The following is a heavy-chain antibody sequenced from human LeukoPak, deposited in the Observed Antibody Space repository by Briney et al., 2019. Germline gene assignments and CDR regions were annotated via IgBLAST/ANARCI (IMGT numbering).Heavy chain of an antibody. CDR1: GFTFSSYS. V-gene: IGHV3-23*01. J-gene: IGHJ2*01. Sequence: AGGSLRLSCAASGFTFSSYSMSWVRQAPGKGLEWVSAISGSGGSTYYAGSVKGRFTISRDNSKNTLYLQMNSLRAEDTAVYYCAKKLRAAAGKGRYFDLWGRGTLVTVSS. D-gene: IGHD6-13*01. CDR3: AKKLRAAAGKGRYFDL. CDR2: ISGSGGST.